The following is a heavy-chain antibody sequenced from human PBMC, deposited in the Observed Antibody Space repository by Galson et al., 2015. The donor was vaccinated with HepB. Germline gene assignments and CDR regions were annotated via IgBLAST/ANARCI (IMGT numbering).Heavy chain of an antibody. CDR1: GDSVSNNNAA. CDR3: GRVSGTIYYYGLDV. V-gene: IGHV6-1*01. CDR2: TYYRARWYS. D-gene: IGHD1/OR15-1a*01. J-gene: IGHJ6*02. Sequence: CAISGDSVSNNNAAWNWIRQSPSRGLEWLGRTYYRARWYSDYAPAVRSRITINPDTSKNQFSLQLNSVTPDDSAVYYCGRVSGTIYYYGLDVWGRGTTVTVSS.